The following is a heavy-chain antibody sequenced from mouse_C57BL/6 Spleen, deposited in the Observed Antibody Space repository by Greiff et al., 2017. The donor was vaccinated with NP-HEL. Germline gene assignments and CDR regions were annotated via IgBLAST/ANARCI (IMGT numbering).Heavy chain of an antibody. J-gene: IGHJ3*01. CDR2: IYPRSGNT. CDR1: GYTFTSYG. CDR3: ATYYSQRFAY. Sequence: QVQLQQSGAELARPGASVKLSCKASGYTFTSYGISWVKQRTGQGLEWIGEIYPRSGNTYYNEKFKGKATLTADKSSSTAYMELRSLTSEDSAVYFCATYYSQRFAYWGQGTLVTVSA. V-gene: IGHV1-81*01. D-gene: IGHD2-12*01.